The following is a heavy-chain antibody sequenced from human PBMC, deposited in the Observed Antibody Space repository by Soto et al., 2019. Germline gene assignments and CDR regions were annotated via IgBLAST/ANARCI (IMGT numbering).Heavy chain of an antibody. D-gene: IGHD2-8*01. Sequence: GASVKVSCKTSGYTFTSYGISWARQPPGQGLARMGWISAYNGNTNYAQKLQGRGTMTTDTSTSTAYMELRSLRSDDTAVYYCARDAEGYCTNGVCYPGYGMDGWGQGTTVTVSS. J-gene: IGHJ6*02. V-gene: IGHV1-18*01. CDR3: ARDAEGYCTNGVCYPGYGMDG. CDR2: ISAYNGNT. CDR1: GYTFTSYG.